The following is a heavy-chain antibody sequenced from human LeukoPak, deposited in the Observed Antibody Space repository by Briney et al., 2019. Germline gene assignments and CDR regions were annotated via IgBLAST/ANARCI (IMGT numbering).Heavy chain of an antibody. D-gene: IGHD1-7*01. CDR1: GGTFSSYA. J-gene: IGHJ4*02. V-gene: IGHV1-69*05. Sequence: SVKVSCTASGGTFSSYAISWVRQAPGQGLEWMGGSIPIFGTANYAQKFQGRVTITTDESTSTAYMELSSLRSEDTAVYYCARARYNWNYWGLYYFDYWGQGTLVTVSS. CDR3: ARARYNWNYWGLYYFDY. CDR2: SIPIFGTA.